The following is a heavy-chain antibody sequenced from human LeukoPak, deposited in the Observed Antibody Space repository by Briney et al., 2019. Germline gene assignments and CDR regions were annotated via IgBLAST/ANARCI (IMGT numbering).Heavy chain of an antibody. J-gene: IGHJ4*02. V-gene: IGHV3-53*04. CDR1: GFTVSSNH. CDR2: IYGGGST. Sequence: GGSLRLSCAASGFTVSSNHMNWVRQAPGKGLEWVSVIYGGGSTYYAASVKGRFTISRHSSKNTLYLQMNSLRAEDTAVYYCARLQLWQIDYWGQGTLDTVSS. D-gene: IGHD5-18*01. CDR3: ARLQLWQIDY.